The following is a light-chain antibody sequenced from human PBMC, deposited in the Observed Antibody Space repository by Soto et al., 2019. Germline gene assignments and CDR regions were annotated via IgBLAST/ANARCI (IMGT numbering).Light chain of an antibody. CDR3: QQYGISPST. Sequence: EIVLTQSPGTLSLSPGERATLSCRASQSVSSSYLAWYQQKPGQAPRLLIYGASSRATGIPYRFSGSGSGTDFTLTISRLEPEDFAVYYCQQYGISPSTFGQGTKVEIK. CDR1: QSVSSSY. CDR2: GAS. V-gene: IGKV3-20*01. J-gene: IGKJ1*01.